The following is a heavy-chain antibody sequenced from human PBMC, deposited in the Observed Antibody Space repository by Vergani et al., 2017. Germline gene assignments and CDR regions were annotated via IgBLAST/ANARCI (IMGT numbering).Heavy chain of an antibody. CDR1: GFTFSSYA. D-gene: IGHD3-22*01. CDR3: AKDTWYYYDSGCWFDP. J-gene: IGHJ5*02. Sequence: VQLLESGGGLVQPGGSLRLSCAASGFTFSSYAMSWVRQAPGEGLEWVSAISGSGGSTYYADSVKGRFTISRDNSKNTLYLQMNSLRAEDTAVYYFAKDTWYYYDSGCWFDPWGQGTLVTVSS. CDR2: ISGSGGST. V-gene: IGHV3-23*01.